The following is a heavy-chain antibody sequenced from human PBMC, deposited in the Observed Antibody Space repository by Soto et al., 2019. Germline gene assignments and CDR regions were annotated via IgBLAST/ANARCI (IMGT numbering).Heavy chain of an antibody. CDR3: ARAVGLLWFGTRVVDY. CDR2: INSDGSST. D-gene: IGHD3-10*01. V-gene: IGHV3-74*01. J-gene: IGHJ4*02. Sequence: EVQLVESGGGLVQPGGSLRLSCAASGFTFSSYWMHWVRQAPGKGLVWVSRINSDGSSTSYADSVKGRFTISRDNAKNTLYLQMNSLRAEDTAVYYCARAVGLLWFGTRVVDYWGQGTLVTVSS. CDR1: GFTFSSYW.